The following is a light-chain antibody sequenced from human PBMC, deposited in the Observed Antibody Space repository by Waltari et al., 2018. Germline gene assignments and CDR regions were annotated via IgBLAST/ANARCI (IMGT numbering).Light chain of an antibody. J-gene: IGKJ4*01. V-gene: IGKV2-30*01. Sequence: DVVLTQSPLFLAVTPGQSVSISCKSSQSLLYSVGNTFLTWFHQRPGQSPRRLIYDITSRASGVPARFSGSGSGTNFTLNIAGVEADDAGVYFCVQGTHWVTFGGGT. CDR1: QSLLYSVGNTF. CDR2: DIT. CDR3: VQGTHWVT.